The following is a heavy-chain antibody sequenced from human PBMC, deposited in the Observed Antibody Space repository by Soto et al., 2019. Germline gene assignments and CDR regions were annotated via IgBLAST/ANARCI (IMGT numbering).Heavy chain of an antibody. CDR3: ARDLGPAEGSCFDH. V-gene: IGHV7-4-1*01. CDR1: AYTLPTCP. CDR2: INTNTGNP. D-gene: IGHD3-3*01. Sequence: QVQLVQSGSELRKHGASVKVSYKASAYTLPTCPMICVRQAPGQGLEWMGWINTNTGNPTYAQGFTRRPVFSLDPSVTPAYLPVCSLKAEDTAVYYCARDLGPAEGSCFDHGGQGTLVTVSS. J-gene: IGHJ5*02.